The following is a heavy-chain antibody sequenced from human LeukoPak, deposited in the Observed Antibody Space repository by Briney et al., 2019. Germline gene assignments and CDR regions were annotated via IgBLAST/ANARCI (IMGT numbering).Heavy chain of an antibody. CDR1: GFTFISYW. V-gene: IGHV3-7*01. Sequence: GGSLRLSCAASGFTFISYWISWVRQAPGKGLEWVANLKKDGSEKYYVDSVKGRFTISRDNAKNSLYLQMNSLRAEDTAVYYCASPAWIQLWYSPRFDYWGQGTLVTVSS. CDR3: ASPAWIQLWYSPRFDY. J-gene: IGHJ4*02. D-gene: IGHD5-18*01. CDR2: LKKDGSEK.